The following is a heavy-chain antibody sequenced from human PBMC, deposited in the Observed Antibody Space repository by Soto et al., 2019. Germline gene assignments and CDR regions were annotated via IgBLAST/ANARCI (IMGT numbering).Heavy chain of an antibody. J-gene: IGHJ6*02. V-gene: IGHV3-30*18. CDR3: AKGRRPNYCYGMDV. Sequence: QVQLVESGGGVVQPGRSLRLSCAASGFTFSSYGMHWVRQAPGKGLEWVAVISFDGSNKYYADSVKGRFTISRDNSKNTLYLQMNSLRAEDTAVYYCAKGRRPNYCYGMDVWGLGTTVTVSS. D-gene: IGHD6-25*01. CDR2: ISFDGSNK. CDR1: GFTFSSYG.